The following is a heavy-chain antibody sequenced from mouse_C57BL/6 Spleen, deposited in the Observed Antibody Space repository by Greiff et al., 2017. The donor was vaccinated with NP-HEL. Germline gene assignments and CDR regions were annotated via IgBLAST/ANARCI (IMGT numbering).Heavy chain of an antibody. J-gene: IGHJ3*01. CDR2: ISDGGSYT. CDR3: ARDDRAWFAY. Sequence: EVKVVESGGGLVKPGGSLKLSCAASGFTFSSYAMSWVRQTPEKRLEWVATISDGGSYTYYPDNVKGRFTISRDNAKNNLYLQMSHLKSEDTAMYYCARDDRAWFAYWGQGTLVTVSA. CDR1: GFTFSSYA. V-gene: IGHV5-4*01.